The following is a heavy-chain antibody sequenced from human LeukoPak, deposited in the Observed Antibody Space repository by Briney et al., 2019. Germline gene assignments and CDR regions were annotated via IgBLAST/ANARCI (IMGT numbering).Heavy chain of an antibody. Sequence: PSQTLSLTCTVSGGSINGGNYYWTWLRQPAGKGLEWIGRISPSGSTNHNPSLTSRVTISVDTPKNQFSLKLNFVTAADTAVYYCARVTQTDYDFDYWGQGTLVTVSS. J-gene: IGHJ4*02. CDR2: ISPSGST. CDR1: GGSINGGNYY. CDR3: ARVTQTDYDFDY. V-gene: IGHV4-61*02. D-gene: IGHD4-17*01.